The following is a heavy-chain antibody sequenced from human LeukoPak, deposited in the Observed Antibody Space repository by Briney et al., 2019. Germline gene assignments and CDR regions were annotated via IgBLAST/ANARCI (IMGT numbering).Heavy chain of an antibody. D-gene: IGHD3-22*01. CDR3: ASPLLYYYYDSSGYPGAFDI. CDR1: GYSFTSYW. V-gene: IGHV5-51*01. CDR2: IYPGDSDT. Sequence: GESLKISCKGSGYSFTSYWIGWVRLMPGKGLEWMGIIYPGDSDTRYSPSFQGQVTISADKSISTAYLQWSSLKASDTAMYYCASPLLYYYYDSSGYPGAFDIWGQGTMVTVSS. J-gene: IGHJ3*02.